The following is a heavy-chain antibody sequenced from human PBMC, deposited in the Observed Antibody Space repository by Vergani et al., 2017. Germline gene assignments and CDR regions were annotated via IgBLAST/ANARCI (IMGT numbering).Heavy chain of an antibody. CDR1: GFTFSSYS. Sequence: EVQLVESGGGLVKPGGSLRLSCAASGFTFSSYSMNWVRPAPGKGLEWVSSISSSSSYIYYADSVKGRFTISRDNAKNSLYLQMNSLRAEDTAVYYCARVDDSSGYYYVKDDYWGQGTLVTVSS. J-gene: IGHJ4*02. CDR2: ISSSSSYI. D-gene: IGHD3-22*01. CDR3: ARVDDSSGYYYVKDDY. V-gene: IGHV3-21*01.